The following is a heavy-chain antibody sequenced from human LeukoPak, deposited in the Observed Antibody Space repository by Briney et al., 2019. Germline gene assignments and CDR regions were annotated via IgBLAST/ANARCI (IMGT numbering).Heavy chain of an antibody. CDR2: IKQDGSEK. V-gene: IGHV3-7*01. D-gene: IGHD6-13*01. Sequence: GGPLRLSCAASGFTFSSYWMSWVRQAPGKGLEWVANIKQDGSEKYYIDSVKGRFTISRDNAKSSLYLQMNSLRAEDTAVYYCARIAAAGFDYWGQGTLVTVSS. CDR1: GFTFSSYW. CDR3: ARIAAAGFDY. J-gene: IGHJ4*02.